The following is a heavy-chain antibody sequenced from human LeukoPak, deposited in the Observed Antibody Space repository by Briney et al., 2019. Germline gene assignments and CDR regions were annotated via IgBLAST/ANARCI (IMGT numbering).Heavy chain of an antibody. CDR1: GFTFSSYA. J-gene: IGHJ4*02. CDR3: ARRGYSGYDYGFDY. CDR2: ISGSGVII. D-gene: IGHD5-12*01. V-gene: IGHV3-48*04. Sequence: GGSLRLSCAASGFTFSSYAMSWVRQTPGKGLEWVSYISGSGVIIYNAGFVKGRFTISRDNAKNSLYLQMNSLRAEDTAVYYCARRGYSGYDYGFDYWGQGTLVTVSS.